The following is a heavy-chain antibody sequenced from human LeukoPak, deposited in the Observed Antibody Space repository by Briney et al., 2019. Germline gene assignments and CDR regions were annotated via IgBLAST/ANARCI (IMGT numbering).Heavy chain of an antibody. J-gene: IGHJ6*02. Sequence: ASVKVSCKASGYTFTSYNINWVRQATGQGLEWMGWMNPNSGNTGYAQKFQGRVTMTRNTSISTAYMELSSLRSEDTAVYYCARGGLWSYYYYGMDVWGQGTTVTVSS. CDR3: ARGGLWSYYYYGMDV. D-gene: IGHD2-8*02. CDR1: GYTFTSYN. V-gene: IGHV1-8*01. CDR2: MNPNSGNT.